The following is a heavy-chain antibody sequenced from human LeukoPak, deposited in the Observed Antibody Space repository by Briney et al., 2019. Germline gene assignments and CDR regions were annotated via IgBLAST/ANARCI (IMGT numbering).Heavy chain of an antibody. Sequence: GGSLRLSCAASGFTFDDSGMSRVRQAPGKGLEWVSGINWNGGSTGYADSVKGRFTISRDNAKNSLYLQMNSLRVEDTALYYCARNVTDCSSGSCYKMDYWGQGALVTVSS. J-gene: IGHJ4*02. CDR2: INWNGGST. V-gene: IGHV3-20*04. CDR3: ARNVTDCSSGSCYKMDY. D-gene: IGHD2-15*01. CDR1: GFTFDDSG.